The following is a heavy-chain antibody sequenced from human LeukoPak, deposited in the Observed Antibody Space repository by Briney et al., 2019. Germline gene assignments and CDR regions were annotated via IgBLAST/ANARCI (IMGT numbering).Heavy chain of an antibody. CDR3: ARGLAVVPAGVPDY. V-gene: IGHV3-74*01. Sequence: GGSLRLSCAASGFTFSSYNMNWVRQTPGKGLVWVARVNTDGSGTTYADSVKGRFTISRDNAKNTLYLQMNSLRDEDTAVYFCARGLAVVPAGVPDYWGQGTLVTVSS. CDR1: GFTFSSYN. CDR2: VNTDGSGT. J-gene: IGHJ4*02. D-gene: IGHD2-2*01.